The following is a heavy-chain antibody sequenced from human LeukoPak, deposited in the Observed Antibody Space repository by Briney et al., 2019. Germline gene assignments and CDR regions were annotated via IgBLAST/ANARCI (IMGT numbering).Heavy chain of an antibody. D-gene: IGHD1-26*01. CDR2: IKSKTDGETT. J-gene: IGHJ3*02. Sequence: GGSLRLSCAASGFTFSSYWMSWVRQAPGKGLEWVGRIKSKTDGETTDYAAPVKGRFTISRDDSKNTLYLQMNRLNIGDTAVYYCITDPGAWAPIWGQGTMVTVS. CDR3: ITDPGAWAPI. CDR1: GFTFSSYW. V-gene: IGHV3-15*01.